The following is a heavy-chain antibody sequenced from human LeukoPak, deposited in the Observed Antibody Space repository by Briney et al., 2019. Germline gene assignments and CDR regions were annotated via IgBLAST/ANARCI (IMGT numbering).Heavy chain of an antibody. Sequence: GGSLXLXXXASGFTFSXAXXXXXRQAPXXXXXXXXXXKSKTDGXTTDYAAPGXGRFXISRDGSKNTLYLQMNSLKTEDTAVYYCTTNSAAGNKYFQHWGQGTLVTVSS. CDR1: GFTFSXAX. D-gene: IGHD6-13*01. CDR2: XKSKTDGXTT. J-gene: IGHJ1*01. V-gene: IGHV3-15*01. CDR3: TTNSAAGNKYFQH.